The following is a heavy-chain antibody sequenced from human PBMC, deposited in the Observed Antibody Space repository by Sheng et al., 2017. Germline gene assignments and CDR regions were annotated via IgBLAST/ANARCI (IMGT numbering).Heavy chain of an antibody. CDR1: GAYISSGPYY. Sequence: QLQLLESGPGLVEPSETLSLTCTVSGAYISSGPYYWGWVRQPPGKGLEWIGNIYYTGRTEYNPSLKSRVTISGDTSKNQFSLQLSSVAAADTAVYYCARDWFTSGWLLDYWGKGMLVTVSS. CDR3: ARDWFTSGWLLDY. D-gene: IGHD6-19*01. CDR2: IYYTGRT. V-gene: IGHV4-39*07. J-gene: IGHJ4*02.